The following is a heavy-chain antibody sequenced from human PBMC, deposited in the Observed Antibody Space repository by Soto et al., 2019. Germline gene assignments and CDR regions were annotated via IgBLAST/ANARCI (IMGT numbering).Heavy chain of an antibody. V-gene: IGHV4-4*02. Sequence: SETLSLTCTVSGGSMTSSHWWPWVRQPPGQALEWIGEVSHTGTANYKSSLKSRVTVSVDTSKNQFSLHLTSVTVADTAIYYCAGAVDFWSGYFHYWGQGTLVTSPQ. CDR3: AGAVDFWSGYFHY. CDR2: VSHTGTA. D-gene: IGHD3-3*01. CDR1: GGSMTSSHW. J-gene: IGHJ4*02.